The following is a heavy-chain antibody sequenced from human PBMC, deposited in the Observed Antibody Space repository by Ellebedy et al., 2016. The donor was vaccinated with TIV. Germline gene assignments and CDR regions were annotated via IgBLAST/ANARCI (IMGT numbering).Heavy chain of an antibody. Sequence: SQTLSLTCAISGDRVSNTGAAWNWIRQSPSRGLEWLGRTYYKYKWYNDYAVSVKSRITINPDTSKNQFSLQLNSLTPEDTAVYYCARSHYAFCGGYCDLDHAFDVWGQGTMVIVSS. D-gene: IGHD2-21*02. CDR1: GDRVSNTGAA. V-gene: IGHV6-1*01. CDR3: ARSHYAFCGGYCDLDHAFDV. J-gene: IGHJ3*01. CDR2: TYYKYKWYN.